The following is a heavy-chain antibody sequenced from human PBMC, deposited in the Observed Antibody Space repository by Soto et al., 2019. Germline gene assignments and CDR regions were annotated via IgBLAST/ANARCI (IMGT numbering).Heavy chain of an antibody. CDR3: GKDAVSGNGEWDYFDP. V-gene: IGHV3-23*01. CDR2: IHGGRGGA. CDR1: GFTFKNFA. D-gene: IGHD3-10*01. Sequence: EAQLLESGGGLVQPGGSLSLSCAASGFTFKNFAMSWVRQTPGKGLEWVSSIHGGRGGAEYTDSVKGRFTVSRDDSRGTTNLQTSSLRVDDTAVYYCGKDAVSGNGEWDYFDPWGQGTLVTVSS. J-gene: IGHJ5*02.